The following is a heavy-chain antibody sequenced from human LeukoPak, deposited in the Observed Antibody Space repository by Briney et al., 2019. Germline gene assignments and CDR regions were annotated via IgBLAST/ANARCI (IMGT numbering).Heavy chain of an antibody. CDR3: ARALIGYYFDY. D-gene: IGHD2-8*01. Sequence: GGSLGLSCGASGFSFSSYRMNWVGQAPGKGLKWVSSVSNSGDYIHYADSVKGRFTISRDNSKNSLYLQMNSLRAEDTAVYYCARALIGYYFDYWGQGTLVTVSS. CDR1: GFSFSSYR. J-gene: IGHJ4*02. CDR2: VSNSGDYI. V-gene: IGHV3-21*06.